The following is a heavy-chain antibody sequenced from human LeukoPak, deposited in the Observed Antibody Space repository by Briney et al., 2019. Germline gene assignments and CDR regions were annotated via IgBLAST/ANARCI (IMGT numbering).Heavy chain of an antibody. Sequence: SETLSLTCTVSGDSISSGSFYWSWIRQAAGKGLEWIGRVSSSGRTTYNPSLKSRLTISITTSKNQFSLKLNSVTAADTAVYYCARERTNYGGIDYWGQGTLVTVSS. CDR2: VSSSGRT. D-gene: IGHD1-7*01. J-gene: IGHJ4*02. CDR3: ARERTNYGGIDY. CDR1: GDSISSGSFY. V-gene: IGHV4-61*10.